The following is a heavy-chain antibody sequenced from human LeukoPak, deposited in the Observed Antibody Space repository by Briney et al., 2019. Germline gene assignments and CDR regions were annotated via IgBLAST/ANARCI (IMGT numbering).Heavy chain of an antibody. V-gene: IGHV3-23*01. Sequence: GGSLRLSCAASGFTFSSYAMSWVRQAPGKGLEWVSTIGGGGEYTYYADSEKGRFIISRDNSKNTFYLQMNSLRAEDTAVYYCAKAGSAMVRGVAFDIWGQGTMVTVSS. CDR2: IGGGGEYT. D-gene: IGHD3-10*01. CDR1: GFTFSSYA. J-gene: IGHJ3*02. CDR3: AKAGSAMVRGVAFDI.